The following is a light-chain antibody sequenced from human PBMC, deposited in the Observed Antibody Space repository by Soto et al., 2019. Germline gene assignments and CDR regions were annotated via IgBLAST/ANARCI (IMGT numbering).Light chain of an antibody. V-gene: IGLV2-14*01. CDR1: SSDIGRYNY. Sequence: QSALTQPASVSGSPGQSITISCTGTSSDIGRYNYVSCYQQHPGKAPKLMIYEVTNRPSGVSNRFSGSKSGNTASLTISGLQAEDEADYYCGSFTSSSTWVFGGGTQLTVL. J-gene: IGLJ3*02. CDR2: EVT. CDR3: GSFTSSSTWV.